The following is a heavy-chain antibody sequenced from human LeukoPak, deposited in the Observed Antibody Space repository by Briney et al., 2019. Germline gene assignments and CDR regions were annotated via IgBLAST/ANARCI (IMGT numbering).Heavy chain of an antibody. D-gene: IGHD3-22*01. V-gene: IGHV4-4*07. CDR1: GGSISSYY. J-gene: IGHJ4*02. CDR2: IYTSGST. CDR3: ERDQSGDYYDSSGFFDY. Sequence: SETLSLTCTVSGGSISSYYWSWIRQPAGKGLEWIGRIYTSGSTNYNPSLKSRVTMSVDTSKNQFSLKLSSVTAADTAVYYCERDQSGDYYDSSGFFDYWGQGTLVTVSS.